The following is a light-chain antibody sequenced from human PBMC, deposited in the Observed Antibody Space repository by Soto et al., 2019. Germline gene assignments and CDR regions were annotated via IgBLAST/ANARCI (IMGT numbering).Light chain of an antibody. V-gene: IGKV1-27*01. J-gene: IGKJ1*01. Sequence: DIPLAQSQSSLSAWFPERGNIXCESSQGISNYLAWYQQKPGTVPKLLISAASTLQTGVPSRFSGGGSGTDFTLTISSLQPEDVATYYCQKYNSAPWTFGQGTKVDI. CDR3: QKYNSAPWT. CDR2: AAS. CDR1: QGISNY.